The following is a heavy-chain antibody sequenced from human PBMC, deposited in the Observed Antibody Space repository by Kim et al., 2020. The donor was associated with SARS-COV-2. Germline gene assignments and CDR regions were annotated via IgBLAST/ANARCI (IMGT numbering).Heavy chain of an antibody. CDR2: INPDPGDT. CDR1: GYTFTDFY. CDR3: VRGAEAGLHGY. D-gene: IGHD6-19*01. V-gene: IGHV1-2*02. Sequence: ASVKVSCKASGYTFTDFYIHWVRQAPGQGLEWMGSINPDPGDTTYAERSQGRVTMTRDTSVSTAYMELSRLTSDDTAVYYCVRGAEAGLHGYWGREPWSPSP. J-gene: IGHJ4*02.